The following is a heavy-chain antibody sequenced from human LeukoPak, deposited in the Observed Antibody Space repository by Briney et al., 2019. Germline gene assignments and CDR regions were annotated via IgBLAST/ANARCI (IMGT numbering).Heavy chain of an antibody. Sequence: SETLSLTCTVSGGSISSSSYYWGWIRQPPGKGLEWIGSIYYSGSTYYNPSLKSRVTISVDTSKNQFSLKLSSVTAADTAVYYCARGSVVVVAAIRWFDPWGQGTLVTVSS. J-gene: IGHJ5*02. CDR1: GGSISSSSYY. CDR2: IYYSGST. D-gene: IGHD2-15*01. CDR3: ARGSVVVVAAIRWFDP. V-gene: IGHV4-39*07.